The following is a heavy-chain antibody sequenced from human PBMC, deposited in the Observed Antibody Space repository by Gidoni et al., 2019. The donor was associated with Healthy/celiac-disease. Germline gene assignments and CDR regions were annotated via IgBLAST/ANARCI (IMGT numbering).Heavy chain of an antibody. CDR3: ARRQAAVAAHGREFDY. Sequence: EVQLVQSGAEVKKPGESLKISCKGSGYSFTSYWIGWVRQMPGKGLEWMGIIYPGDSDTRYSPSFQGQVTISADKSISTAYLQWSILKASDTAMYYCARRQAAVAAHGREFDYWGQGTLVTVSS. CDR1: GYSFTSYW. V-gene: IGHV5-51*01. D-gene: IGHD6-19*01. J-gene: IGHJ4*02. CDR2: IYPGDSDT.